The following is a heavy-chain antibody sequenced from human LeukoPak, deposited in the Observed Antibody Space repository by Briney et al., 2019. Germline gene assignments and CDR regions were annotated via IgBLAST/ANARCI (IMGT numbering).Heavy chain of an antibody. CDR2: INWNGGST. V-gene: IGHV3-20*04. D-gene: IGHD4-17*01. Sequence: ETLSLTCTVSGGSISSYYWSWVRQAPGKGLEWVSGINWNGGSTGYADSVKGRFTISRDNAKNSLYLQMNSLRAEDTALYYCARERYGDYADYWGQGTLVTVSS. CDR1: GGSISSYY. CDR3: ARERYGDYADY. J-gene: IGHJ4*02.